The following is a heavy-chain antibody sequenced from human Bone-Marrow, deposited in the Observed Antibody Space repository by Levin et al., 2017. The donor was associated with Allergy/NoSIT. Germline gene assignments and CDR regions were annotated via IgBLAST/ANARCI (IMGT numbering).Heavy chain of an antibody. D-gene: IGHD3-10*01. CDR3: ARHYYGSGNSYYYDGMDV. CDR1: GYSFTSYW. Sequence: GESLKISRKGSGYSFTSYWIGWVRQMPGKGLEWMGIIYPGDSDTRYSPSFQGQVTISADKSISTAYLQWSSLKASDTAMYYCARHYYGSGNSYYYDGMDVWGQGTTVTVSS. V-gene: IGHV5-51*01. J-gene: IGHJ6*02. CDR2: IYPGDSDT.